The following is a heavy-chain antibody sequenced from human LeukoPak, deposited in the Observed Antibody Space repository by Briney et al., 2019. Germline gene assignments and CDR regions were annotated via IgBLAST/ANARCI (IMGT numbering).Heavy chain of an antibody. J-gene: IGHJ4*02. CDR1: GFTFSSYG. CDR3: AKGFRIAAAVANY. Sequence: PGGSLRLSCAPSGFTFSSYGMHWVRQAPGKGRKWVAFIRYDGSNKNYADSVKGRFTISRENSKNTLYLQMNSLRAEDTAVYYCAKGFRIAAAVANYWGQGTLVTVSS. D-gene: IGHD6-13*01. CDR2: IRYDGSNK. V-gene: IGHV3-30*02.